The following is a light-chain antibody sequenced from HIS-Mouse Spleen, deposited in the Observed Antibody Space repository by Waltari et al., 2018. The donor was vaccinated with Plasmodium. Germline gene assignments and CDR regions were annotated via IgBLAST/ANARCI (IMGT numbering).Light chain of an antibody. Sequence: DIQMTQSPSSLSASVGHRVTITCQASQDISNYLNWYQQKPGKAPKLLIYDASNLETGGPSRFSGSGSGTDFTFTISSLQPEDIATYYCQQYDNLPPLFTFGPGTKVDIK. CDR3: QQYDNLPPLFT. CDR2: DAS. J-gene: IGKJ3*01. CDR1: QDISNY. V-gene: IGKV1-33*01.